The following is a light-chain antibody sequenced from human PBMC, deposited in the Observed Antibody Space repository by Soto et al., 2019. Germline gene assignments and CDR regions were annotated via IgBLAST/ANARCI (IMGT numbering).Light chain of an antibody. CDR3: QQYNNWYT. CDR1: QTVSSN. Sequence: EIVMTQSPVTLSVSPGERATLSCRAIQTVSSNLAWYQQNPGQAPRLLIYAASTRATGIPARFSRSGSGTEFTLTFRRLKSEDVAVYYCQQYNNWYTFVPGTRLQLK. CDR2: AAS. J-gene: IGKJ2*01. V-gene: IGKV3-15*01.